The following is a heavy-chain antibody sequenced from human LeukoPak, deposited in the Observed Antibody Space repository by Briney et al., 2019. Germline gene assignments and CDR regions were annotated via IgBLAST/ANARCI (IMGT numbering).Heavy chain of an antibody. CDR1: GGAFSGYY. CDR3: ARYRTLRYFDWLSRGYGMDV. CDR2: INHSGST. J-gene: IGHJ6*02. Sequence: SETLSLTCAVYGGAFSGYYWSWIRQPPGKGLEWIGEINHSGSTNYNPSLKSRVTISVDTSKNQFSLKLSSVTAADTAVYYCARYRTLRYFDWLSRGYGMDVWGQGTTVTVSS. D-gene: IGHD3-9*01. V-gene: IGHV4-34*01.